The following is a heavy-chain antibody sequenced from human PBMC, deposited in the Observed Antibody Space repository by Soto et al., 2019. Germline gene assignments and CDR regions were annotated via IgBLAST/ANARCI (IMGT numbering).Heavy chain of an antibody. J-gene: IGHJ6*02. D-gene: IGHD6-6*01. V-gene: IGHV1-69*06. CDR2: IIHIFGTA. Sequence: ASVKVSCKASGGTFSSYAISWVRQAPGQGLEWMGGIIHIFGTANYAQKFQGRVTITADKSTSTAYMELSSLRSEDTAVYYCARDLRIAARRDYYGMDVWGQGTTVSLSS. CDR3: ARDLRIAARRDYYGMDV. CDR1: GGTFSSYA.